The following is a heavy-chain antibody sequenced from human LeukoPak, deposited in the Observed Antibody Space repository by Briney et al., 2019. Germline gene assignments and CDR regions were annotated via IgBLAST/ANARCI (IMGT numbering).Heavy chain of an antibody. D-gene: IGHD2-2*01. Sequence: ASVKVSCKASGYTFSNYGISWVRQAPGQGLEWMGWISAYNINTNFAQKFQGRVTMTTDTSTNTAYMELGSLRSDDTAVYYCASWAGYCSSNNCYATSLDYWGQGTLVTVSA. V-gene: IGHV1-18*01. J-gene: IGHJ4*02. CDR3: ASWAGYCSSNNCYATSLDY. CDR2: ISAYNINT. CDR1: GYTFSNYG.